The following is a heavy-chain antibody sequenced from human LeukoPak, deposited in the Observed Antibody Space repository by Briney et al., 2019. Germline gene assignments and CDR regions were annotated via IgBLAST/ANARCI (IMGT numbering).Heavy chain of an antibody. Sequence: SETLSLTCAVYGGSFSGYYWSWIRQPPGKGLEWIGEINHSGSTNYNPSLKSRVTISVDTSKNQFSLKLSSVTAADTAVYYCAREVGGSYNYWGQGTLVTVSS. V-gene: IGHV4-34*01. D-gene: IGHD1-26*01. CDR3: AREVGGSYNY. CDR2: INHSGST. CDR1: GGSFSGYY. J-gene: IGHJ4*02.